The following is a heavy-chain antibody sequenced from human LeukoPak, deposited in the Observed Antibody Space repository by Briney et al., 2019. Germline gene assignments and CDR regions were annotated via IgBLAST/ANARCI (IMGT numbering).Heavy chain of an antibody. CDR3: AKDFNSGSAH. J-gene: IGHJ4*02. CDR1: GFTFSSSG. V-gene: IGHV3-30*18. D-gene: IGHD6-19*01. Sequence: GGSLRLSCAASGFTFSSSGMHWVRQAPGKGLEWVAVISSDGSNKYYADSVKGRFTISRDDSRNTLYLQMNSLRAEDTAVYFCAKDFNSGSAHWGQGTLVTVSS. CDR2: ISSDGSNK.